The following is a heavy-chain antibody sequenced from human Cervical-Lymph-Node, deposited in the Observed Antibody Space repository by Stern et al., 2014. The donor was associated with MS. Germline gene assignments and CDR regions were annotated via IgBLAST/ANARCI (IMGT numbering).Heavy chain of an antibody. J-gene: IGHJ1*01. CDR3: ARASERSGYYPDYFQY. Sequence: QMQLVQSGPEVKKPGYSLKVSCKASGGTFSNYAISWVRQAPGQGLERMCGLIIIFDTANYAQKFQGRVTISADESTSTAYMELSSLRSEDTAVYYCARASERSGYYPDYFQYWGQGTPVTVSS. V-gene: IGHV1-69*01. CDR1: GGTFSNYA. CDR2: LIIIFDTA. D-gene: IGHD3-22*01.